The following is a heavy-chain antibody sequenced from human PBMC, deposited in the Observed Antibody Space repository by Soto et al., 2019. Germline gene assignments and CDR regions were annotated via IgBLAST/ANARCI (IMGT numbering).Heavy chain of an antibody. J-gene: IGHJ4*02. V-gene: IGHV4-59*01. D-gene: IGHD3-10*01. CDR1: GGSISSYS. CDR3: ARLARGSGSYYTFDS. Sequence: SETLSLTCTVSGGSISSYSWSWIRQPPGKGLEWIGYIYYSGRTNYNPSLKSRVAISVDTSRNQFSLKLSSVTAADTAVYYCARLARGSGSYYTFDSWGRGTLVTVSS. CDR2: IYYSGRT.